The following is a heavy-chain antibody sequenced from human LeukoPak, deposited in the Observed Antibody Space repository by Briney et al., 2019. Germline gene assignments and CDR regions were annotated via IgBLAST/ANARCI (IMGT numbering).Heavy chain of an antibody. CDR2: ISWSSVSI. Sequence: GGSLRLSCAASGFTFDDYAMHWVRQAPGKGLDWVSGISWSSVSIGYADSVKGRFTISRDNAKNSLYLQMNSLRAEDMALYYCAKDITRVPLTGDGNAFDIWGQGTMVTVSS. CDR1: GFTFDDYA. V-gene: IGHV3-9*03. CDR3: AKDITRVPLTGDGNAFDI. J-gene: IGHJ3*02. D-gene: IGHD7-27*01.